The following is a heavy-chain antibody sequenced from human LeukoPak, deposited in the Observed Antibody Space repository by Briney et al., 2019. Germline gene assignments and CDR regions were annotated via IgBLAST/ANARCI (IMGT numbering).Heavy chain of an antibody. CDR1: KFFLSGPW. V-gene: IGHV3-7*01. CDR3: ARHRGISF. J-gene: IGHJ4*02. Sequence: PGGSPRPSCTASKFFLSGPWMAWGRQPPGKGLEWVANIGEDGTAKNYVDSVKGRFTISRDNAKNSLFLQMSYLRDEDTAIYYCARHRGISFWGQGTLVTVSS. CDR2: IGEDGTAK. D-gene: IGHD3-16*01.